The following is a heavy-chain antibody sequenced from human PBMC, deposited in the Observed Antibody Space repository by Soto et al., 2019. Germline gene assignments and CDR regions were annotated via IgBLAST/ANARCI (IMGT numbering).Heavy chain of an antibody. CDR1: GFTFNNSA. CDR2: ISYDGNNK. D-gene: IGHD3-10*01. Sequence: QVQLVASGGGVVQPGRSLRLSCAASGFTFNNSAMHWVRQAPGKRMEWVAVISYDGNNKYNADSVKGRFTISRDNSKNTPDLQMNSLRAEDTAVYYCATYGPGISWGQGSLVTVSS. J-gene: IGHJ5*02. CDR3: ATYGPGIS. V-gene: IGHV3-30-3*01.